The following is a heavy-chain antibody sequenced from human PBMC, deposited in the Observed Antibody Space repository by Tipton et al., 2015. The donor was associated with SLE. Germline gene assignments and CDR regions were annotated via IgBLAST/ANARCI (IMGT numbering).Heavy chain of an antibody. CDR1: GGSISSYY. CDR2: IYTSGST. D-gene: IGHD5-12*01. J-gene: IGHJ6*02. CDR3: AREDEGYDTYYYYYGMDV. V-gene: IGHV4-4*07. Sequence: LRLSCTISGGSISSYYWSWIRQPAGKGLEWIGRIYTSGSTNYNPSLKSRVTMSVDTSKNQFSLKLSSVTAADTAVYYCAREDEGYDTYYYYYGMDVWGQGTTVTVSS.